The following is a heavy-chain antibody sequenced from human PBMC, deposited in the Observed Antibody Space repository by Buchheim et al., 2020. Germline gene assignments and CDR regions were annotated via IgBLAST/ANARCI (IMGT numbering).Heavy chain of an antibody. CDR3: AKDSNWSDGY. J-gene: IGHJ4*02. CDR2: IGPRGGAT. CDR1: GFIFNTYT. Sequence: EVHLLESGGGLVRPGESLRLSCAASGFIFNTYTMIWVRQAPGKGLEWVAGIGPRGGATYADSVKGRFTISRDNSESTLYLQMNSLRAEDTAIYFCAKDSNWSDGYWGQGAL. V-gene: IGHV3-23*01. D-gene: IGHD1-1*01.